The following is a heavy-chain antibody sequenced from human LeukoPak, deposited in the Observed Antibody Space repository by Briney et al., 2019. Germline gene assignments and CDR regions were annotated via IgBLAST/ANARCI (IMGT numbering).Heavy chain of an antibody. D-gene: IGHD2-21*02. CDR2: IYPGDSDT. J-gene: IGHJ4*02. V-gene: IGHV5-51*01. CDR3: ARLNTLAYCGGDCYPDSYYFDY. Sequence: GESLKISCKGSGYSFTSYWISWVRQMPGKGLEWMGIIYPGDSDTRYSPSFQGQVTISADKSISTAYLQWSSLKASDTAMYYCARLNTLAYCGGDCYPDSYYFDYWGQGTLVTVSS. CDR1: GYSFTSYW.